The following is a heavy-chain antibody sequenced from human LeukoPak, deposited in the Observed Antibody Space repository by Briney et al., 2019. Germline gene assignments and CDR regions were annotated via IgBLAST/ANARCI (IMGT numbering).Heavy chain of an antibody. J-gene: IGHJ4*02. Sequence: VGSLRLSCAPSEFXFTTYGMYCGREGPGEGQECVSSIYYDGSNIYYADYVKGRFTISRDISKNTLYLQMDSLRAEDTAIYYFAKGGKMGTLMGGRDFDYWGQGTLVTVSS. CDR1: EFXFTTYG. CDR2: IYYDGSNI. CDR3: AKGGKMGTLMGGRDFDY. V-gene: IGHV3-30*02. D-gene: IGHD5-24*01.